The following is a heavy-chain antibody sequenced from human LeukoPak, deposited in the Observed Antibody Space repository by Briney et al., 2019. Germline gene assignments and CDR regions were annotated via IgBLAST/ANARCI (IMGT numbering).Heavy chain of an antibody. CDR2: VSSSGSTI. CDR3: AGGYSYGYIYYYYYMDV. D-gene: IGHD5-18*01. J-gene: IGHJ6*03. Sequence: GGSLRLSCAASGFTFSSYEMNWVRQAPGKGLEWVSYVSSSGSTIYYADSVKGRFTISRDNAKNSLYLQMNSLRAEDTAVYYCAGGYSYGYIYYYYYMDVWGKGTTVTISS. CDR1: GFTFSSYE. V-gene: IGHV3-48*03.